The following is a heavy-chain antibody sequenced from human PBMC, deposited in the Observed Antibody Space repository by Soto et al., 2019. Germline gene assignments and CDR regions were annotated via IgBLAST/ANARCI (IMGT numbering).Heavy chain of an antibody. D-gene: IGHD3-10*01. CDR3: ARDRGGPGEY. J-gene: IGHJ4*02. Sequence: GGALRLSCGASGFTVSSNYMSWVRQAPGKGLEWVSVIYSGGTTYYADSVKGRFTMSRDNSKNTLYLQMNSLRAEDTAVYYCARDRGGPGEYWGQGTLVTVSS. CDR1: GFTVSSNY. V-gene: IGHV3-66*01. CDR2: IYSGGTT.